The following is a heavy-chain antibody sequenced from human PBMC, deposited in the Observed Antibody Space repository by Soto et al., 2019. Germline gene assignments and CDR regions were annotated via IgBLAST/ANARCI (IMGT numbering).Heavy chain of an antibody. CDR1: GFTFSSYG. Sequence: VGSLRLSCAASGFTFSSYGMHWVRQAPGKGLEWVAVISYDGSNKYYADSVKGRFTISRDNSKNTLYLQMNSLRAEDTAVYYCANWGWLQLMYYYYYGMDVWGQGTTVTVSS. V-gene: IGHV3-30*18. CDR3: ANWGWLQLMYYYYYGMDV. D-gene: IGHD5-12*01. CDR2: ISYDGSNK. J-gene: IGHJ6*02.